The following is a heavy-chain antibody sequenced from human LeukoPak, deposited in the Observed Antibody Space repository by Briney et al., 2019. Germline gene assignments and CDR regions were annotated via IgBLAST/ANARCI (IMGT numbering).Heavy chain of an antibody. CDR1: GFTFTGQF. CDR3: AKAQLACASCGGPFDY. D-gene: IGHD2-21*01. CDR2: IYCNSGGT. J-gene: IGHJ4*02. V-gene: IGHV1-2*02. Sequence: GASAKVSCKASGFTFTGQFFHWVRQAPGHGLEWLGWIYCNSGGTVYAQRFQGRVTMTWDTSVSTAYMELRGLRSDDTAVYYCAKAQLACASCGGPFDYWGQGTLVTVSS.